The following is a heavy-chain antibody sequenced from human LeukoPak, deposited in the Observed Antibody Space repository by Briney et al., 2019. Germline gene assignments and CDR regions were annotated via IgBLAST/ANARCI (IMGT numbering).Heavy chain of an antibody. Sequence: GGSLRLSCAASGFTFSSYSMNWVRQAPGKGLEWVGRIKSQTDGGTTDYAAPVKGRFTISRDDSKNTLYLQMNSLKTEDTAVYYCATDRKYYYDSSVYYSRFDYWGQGTLVTVSS. V-gene: IGHV3-15*01. J-gene: IGHJ4*02. CDR1: GFTFSSYS. CDR2: IKSQTDGGTT. CDR3: ATDRKYYYDSSVYYSRFDY. D-gene: IGHD3-22*01.